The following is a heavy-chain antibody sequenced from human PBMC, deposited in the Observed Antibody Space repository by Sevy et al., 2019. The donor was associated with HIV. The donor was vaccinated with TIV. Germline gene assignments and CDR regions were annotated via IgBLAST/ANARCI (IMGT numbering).Heavy chain of an antibody. D-gene: IGHD4-17*01. Sequence: GGSLRLSCSASGFTFSSYGMHWVRQAPGKGLEWVAVISYDGSNKYYADSVKGRFTISRDNSKNTLYLQMNSLRAEDTAVYYCAKEKGDYVIVDYWGQGTLVTVPS. J-gene: IGHJ4*02. V-gene: IGHV3-30*18. CDR2: ISYDGSNK. CDR3: AKEKGDYVIVDY. CDR1: GFTFSSYG.